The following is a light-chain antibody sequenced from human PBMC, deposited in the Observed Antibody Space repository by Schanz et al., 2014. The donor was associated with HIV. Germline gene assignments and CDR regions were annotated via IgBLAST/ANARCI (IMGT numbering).Light chain of an antibody. J-gene: IGKJ5*01. V-gene: IGKV3-20*01. CDR2: GAS. CDR3: QQYGTSLIT. Sequence: EIVLTQSPDTLSLSPGERATLSCRASQSVSTNSLVWYQQKPGQAPRLLIYGASTRATGIPDRLSGSGSGTDFSLTISRLEPEDFAVYYCQQYGTSLITFGQGTRLEI. CDR1: QSVSTNS.